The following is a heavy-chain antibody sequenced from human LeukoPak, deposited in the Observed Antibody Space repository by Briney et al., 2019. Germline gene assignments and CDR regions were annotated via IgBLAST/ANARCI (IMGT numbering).Heavy chain of an antibody. CDR1: GFTFSSYW. V-gene: IGHV3-7*01. CDR2: IKQDGSEK. CDR3: ARVLYDSSGYYYSTLDY. D-gene: IGHD3-22*01. J-gene: IGHJ4*02. Sequence: GGSLRLSCAASGFTFSSYWMSWVRQAPGKGLEWVANIKQDGSEKYYVDSVKGRFTISRDNAKNSLYLQMNSLRAEDTAVYYCARVLYDSSGYYYSTLDYWGQGTLVTVSS.